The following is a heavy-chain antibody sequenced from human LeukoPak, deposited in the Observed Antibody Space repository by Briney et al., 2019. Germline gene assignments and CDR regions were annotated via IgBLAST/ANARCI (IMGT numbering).Heavy chain of an antibody. CDR3: ARDIAAYCSGGSCQFAYYFDY. V-gene: IGHV3-30-3*01. D-gene: IGHD2-15*01. CDR1: GFTFSSYA. CDR2: ISYDGSNK. J-gene: IGHJ4*02. Sequence: GGSLRLSCAASGFTFSSYAMHWVRQAPGKGLEWVAVISYDGSNKYYADSVKGRFTISRDNSKNTPYLQMNSLRAEDTAVYYCARDIAAYCSGGSCQFAYYFDYWGQGTLVTVSS.